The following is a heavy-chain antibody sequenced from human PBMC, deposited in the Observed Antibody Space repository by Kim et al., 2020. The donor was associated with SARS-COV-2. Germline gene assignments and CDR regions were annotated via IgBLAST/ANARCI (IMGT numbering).Heavy chain of an antibody. D-gene: IGHD2-15*01. CDR2: IDPSDSYT. Sequence: GESLKISCKGSGYSFTSYWISWVRQMPGKGLEWMGRIDPSDSYTNYSPSFQGHVTISADKSISTAYLQWSSLKASDTAMYYCARLFGFCSGGSCSYFFDYWGQGTLVTVSS. J-gene: IGHJ4*02. CDR1: GYSFTSYW. CDR3: ARLFGFCSGGSCSYFFDY. V-gene: IGHV5-10-1*01.